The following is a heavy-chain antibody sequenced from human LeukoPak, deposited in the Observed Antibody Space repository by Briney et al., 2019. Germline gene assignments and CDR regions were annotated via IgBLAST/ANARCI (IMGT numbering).Heavy chain of an antibody. CDR1: GFTFSSYG. D-gene: IGHD6-13*01. CDR3: ARLGGYSSSFDI. J-gene: IGHJ3*02. CDR2: IKQDGSEK. V-gene: IGHV3-7*01. Sequence: GGSLRLSCAASGFTFSSYGIHWVSQAPGKGLEWVANIKQDGSEKYYVDSVKGRFTISRDNAKNSLYLQMNSLRAEDTAVYYCARLGGYSSSFDIWGQGTMVTVSS.